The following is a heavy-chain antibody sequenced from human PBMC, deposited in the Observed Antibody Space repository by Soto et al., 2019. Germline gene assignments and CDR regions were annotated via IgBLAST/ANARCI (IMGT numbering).Heavy chain of an antibody. CDR2: TYFRSKWFS. V-gene: IGHV6-1*01. J-gene: IGHJ4*02. CDR1: GDSVSSNSAV. CDR3: GRESMAGWVDC. Sequence: PSQTLSLTCAISGDSVSSNSAVWNWIRQSPSRGLEWLGRTYFRSKWFSDYAVSVKSRITINPDTSKNQFSLQLNSVTPEDTAVYYCGRESMAGWVDCWGQGALVTVSS. D-gene: IGHD6-19*01.